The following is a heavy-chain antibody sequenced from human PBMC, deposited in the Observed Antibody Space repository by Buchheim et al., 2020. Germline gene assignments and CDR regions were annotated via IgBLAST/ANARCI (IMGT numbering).Heavy chain of an antibody. CDR1: GFTFSSYS. Sequence: EVQLVESGGGLVQPGGSLRLSCAASGFTFSSYSMNWVRQAPGKGLEWVSYISSSSSTIYYADSVKGRFTISRDNAKNSLYLQMNSLRAEDTAEYDCASEYCSGGSCYSFDYWGQGTL. D-gene: IGHD2-15*01. V-gene: IGHV3-48*01. CDR2: ISSSSSTI. J-gene: IGHJ4*02. CDR3: ASEYCSGGSCYSFDY.